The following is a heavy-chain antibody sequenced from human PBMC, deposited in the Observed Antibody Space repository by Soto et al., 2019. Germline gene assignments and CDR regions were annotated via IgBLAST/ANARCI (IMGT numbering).Heavy chain of an antibody. D-gene: IGHD3-10*01. CDR2: IIPIFGTV. V-gene: IGHV1-69*06. J-gene: IGHJ4*02. Sequence: GASVKVSCKASGGTFSSYAISWVRQAPGQGLEWMGGIIPIFGTVNYAQKFQGRVTITADKSTSTAYMELSSLRSEDTAVYYCARSEYSYGRRMEDGSGSYYEFDYWGQGTLVTVSS. CDR3: ARSEYSYGRRMEDGSGSYYEFDY. CDR1: GGTFSSYA.